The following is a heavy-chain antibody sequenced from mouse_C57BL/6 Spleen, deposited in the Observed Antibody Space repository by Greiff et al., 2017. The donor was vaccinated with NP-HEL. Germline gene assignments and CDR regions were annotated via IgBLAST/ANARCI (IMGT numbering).Heavy chain of an antibody. CDR2: IYPGSGNT. Sequence: QVQLQQSGPELVKPGASVKISCKASGYSFTRYYIHWVKQRPGQGLEWIGWIYPGSGNTKYNEKFKGKATLTADPSSSTAYMQRSSLTSEDSAVYYCARGDTTVVRAMDYWGQGTSVTVSS. CDR1: GYSFTRYY. D-gene: IGHD1-1*01. V-gene: IGHV1-66*01. CDR3: ARGDTTVVRAMDY. J-gene: IGHJ4*01.